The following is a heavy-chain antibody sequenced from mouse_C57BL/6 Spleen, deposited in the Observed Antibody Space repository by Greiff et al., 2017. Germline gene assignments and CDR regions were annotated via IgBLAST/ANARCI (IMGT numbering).Heavy chain of an antibody. J-gene: IGHJ2*01. CDR2: IYPGDGDT. V-gene: IGHV1-80*01. CDR1: GYAFSSYW. D-gene: IGHD1-1*01. Sequence: QVQLQQSGAELVKPGASVKISCKASGYAFSSYWLNWVKQRPGKGLEWIGQIYPGDGDTNYNGKFKGKATLTADKSSNTAYMQLSSLTSEDSAVYFCARGDYGSSYLFDYWGQGTTLTVSS. CDR3: ARGDYGSSYLFDY.